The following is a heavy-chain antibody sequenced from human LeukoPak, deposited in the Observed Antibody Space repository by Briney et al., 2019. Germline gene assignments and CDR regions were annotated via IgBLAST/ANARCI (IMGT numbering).Heavy chain of an antibody. CDR1: GFTFSSYA. CDR3: ARYPYYYDKGFDY. Sequence: PRGSLRLSCAASGFTFSSYAMHWVRQAPGKGLEWVAVISYDGSNKYYADSVKGRFTISRDNSKNTLYLQMNSLRAGDTAVYYCARYPYYYDKGFDYWGQGTLVTVSS. V-gene: IGHV3-30-3*01. CDR2: ISYDGSNK. J-gene: IGHJ4*02. D-gene: IGHD3-22*01.